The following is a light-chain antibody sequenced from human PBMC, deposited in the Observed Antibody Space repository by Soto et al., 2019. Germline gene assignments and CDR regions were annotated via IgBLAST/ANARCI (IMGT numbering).Light chain of an antibody. Sequence: QSVLTQPASVSGSPGQSIIISCTGSSRDVGTYNLVSWYQQHPGKVPKLIIYEVTKRPSGVSNRFSGSKSGNTASLTISGLQSEDEADYYCSSYTGSTAAWVFGGGTKVTVL. CDR1: SRDVGTYNL. CDR3: SSYTGSTAAWV. J-gene: IGLJ3*02. CDR2: EVT. V-gene: IGLV2-23*02.